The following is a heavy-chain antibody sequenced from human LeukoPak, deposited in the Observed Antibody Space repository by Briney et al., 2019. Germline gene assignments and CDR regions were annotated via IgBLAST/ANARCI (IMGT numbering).Heavy chain of an antibody. CDR3: AREGSSRPHDAFDI. J-gene: IGHJ3*02. D-gene: IGHD6-6*01. Sequence: SVTVSCKASGGTFSSYAISWVRQAPGQGLEWMGGIIPIFGTANYAQKFQGRVTITADKSTSTAYMELSSLRSEDTAVYYCAREGSSRPHDAFDIWGQGTMVTVSS. CDR1: GGTFSSYA. V-gene: IGHV1-69*06. CDR2: IIPIFGTA.